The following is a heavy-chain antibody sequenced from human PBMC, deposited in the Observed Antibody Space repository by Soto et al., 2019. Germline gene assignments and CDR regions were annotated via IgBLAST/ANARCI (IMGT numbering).Heavy chain of an antibody. CDR1: GFTFSSYS. V-gene: IGHV3-48*02. CDR2: ISSSSSTI. Sequence: PGGSLRLSCAASGFTFSSYSMNWVRQAPGKGLEWVSYISSSSSTIYYADSVKGRFTISRDNAKNSLYLQMNSLGDEDTAVYYCTIGGGPARIHYVMDVWGQGTTVTV. CDR3: TIGGGPARIHYVMDV. J-gene: IGHJ6*02.